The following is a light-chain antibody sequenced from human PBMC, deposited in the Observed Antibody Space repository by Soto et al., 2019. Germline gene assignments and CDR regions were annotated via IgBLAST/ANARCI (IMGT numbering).Light chain of an antibody. CDR3: QQYGSSPPFT. J-gene: IGKJ3*01. CDR2: GAS. V-gene: IGKV3-20*01. Sequence: EIVLTQSPGTLSLSPGERATLSCRASQSVSSTYLAWYQQKPGQAPRLLIYGASSRATGIPDRFSGGGSGTVFTLTISRLEPEDFAVYFCQQYGSSPPFTFGPGTKVDIK. CDR1: QSVSSTY.